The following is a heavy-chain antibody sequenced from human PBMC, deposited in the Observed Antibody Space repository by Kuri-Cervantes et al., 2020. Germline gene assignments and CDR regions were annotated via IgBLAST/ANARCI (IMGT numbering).Heavy chain of an antibody. D-gene: IGHD6-19*01. V-gene: IGHV1-8*02. Sequence: ASVKVSCKASGYTFTSYGISWVRQATGQGLEWMGWMNPNSGNTGYAQKFQGRVTMTRNTSISTAYMELSSLRSEDTAVYYCARGLRIAVAGAFGPWGQGTLVTVSS. CDR1: GYTFTSYG. CDR3: ARGLRIAVAGAFGP. J-gene: IGHJ5*02. CDR2: MNPNSGNT.